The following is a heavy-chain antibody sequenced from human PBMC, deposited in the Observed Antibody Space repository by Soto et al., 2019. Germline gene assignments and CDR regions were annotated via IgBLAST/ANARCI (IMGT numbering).Heavy chain of an antibody. Sequence: SETLSLTCAVSGGSFTSNNWWTWVRQPPGQGLEWIGEIYRTGSTNYNPSLKSRVTISLDKSENQFSLKVTSLTAADTAVYYCASRDPGTSVDYWGQGALVTVPS. CDR3: ASRDPGTSVDY. V-gene: IGHV4-4*02. J-gene: IGHJ4*02. CDR1: GGSFTSNNW. D-gene: IGHD1-7*01. CDR2: IYRTGST.